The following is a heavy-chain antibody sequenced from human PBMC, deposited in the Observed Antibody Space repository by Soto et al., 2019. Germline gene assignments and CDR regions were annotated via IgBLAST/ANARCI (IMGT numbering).Heavy chain of an antibody. CDR3: TRDLMDVVPPADDLFDP. V-gene: IGHV3-53*01. CDR2: IYTGDTP. D-gene: IGHD2-2*01. J-gene: IGHJ5*02. Sequence: GGSLRLSCAASRFTVGSSYVSWVRQAPGKGLEWVSVIYTGDTPYYADSVKGRFTISRDNSKNTLYLQMNSLRVEDTAVYYCTRDLMDVVPPADDLFDPWGQGILVT. CDR1: RFTVGSSY.